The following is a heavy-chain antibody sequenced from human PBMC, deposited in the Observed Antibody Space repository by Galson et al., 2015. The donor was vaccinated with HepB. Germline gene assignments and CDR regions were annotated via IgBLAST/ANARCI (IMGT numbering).Heavy chain of an antibody. D-gene: IGHD6-13*01. Sequence: SLKVSCKASGYTFTSYCMHWVRQAPGQGLEWMGIINPSGGSTSYAQKFQGRVTMTRDTSTSTVYMELSSLRSEDTAVYYCASCVIAAGVRHKGDFDYWGQGTLVTVSS. V-gene: IGHV1-46*01. CDR3: ASCVIAAGVRHKGDFDY. J-gene: IGHJ4*02. CDR1: GYTFTSYC. CDR2: INPSGGST.